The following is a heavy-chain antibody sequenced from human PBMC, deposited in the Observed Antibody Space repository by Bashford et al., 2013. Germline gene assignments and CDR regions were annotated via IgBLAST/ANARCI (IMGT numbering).Heavy chain of an antibody. Sequence: ASVKVSCKASGYTFPTYGISWVRQAPGQGLEWMGWISAYNGNTNYAQKLQGRVTMTTDTSTNTAYMELRSLRSDDTAVYYCAREVVLVVVGANSPYYYYYGMDVWGQGTTVTVSS. CDR1: GYTFPTYG. J-gene: IGHJ6*02. D-gene: IGHD2-15*01. CDR3: AREVVLVVVGANSPYYYYYGMDV. CDR2: ISAYNGNT. V-gene: IGHV1-18*04.